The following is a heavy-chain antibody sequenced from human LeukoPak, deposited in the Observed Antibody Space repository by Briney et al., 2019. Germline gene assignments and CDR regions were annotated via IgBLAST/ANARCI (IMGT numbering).Heavy chain of an antibody. CDR1: GFTFSSYV. D-gene: IGHD2-2*01. Sequence: GGSLRLSCAASGFTFSSYVMQWVRQAPGKGLEYVSAITSNGGSTYYAKSVKGRFTISRDNSKNTLYLQMGSLRDEDMAVYFCARVSGYCGGSSCYLDYWGQGTLVTVSS. V-gene: IGHV3-64*01. CDR3: ARVSGYCGGSSCYLDY. J-gene: IGHJ4*02. CDR2: ITSNGGST.